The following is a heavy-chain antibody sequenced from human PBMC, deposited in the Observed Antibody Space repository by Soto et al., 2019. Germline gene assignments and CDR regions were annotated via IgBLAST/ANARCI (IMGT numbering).Heavy chain of an antibody. J-gene: IGHJ4*02. D-gene: IGHD5-12*01. CDR2: IVVGSGNT. CDR1: GFTFTSSA. V-gene: IGHV1-58*01. Sequence: GASVKFSWKASGFTFTSSAVRWVRQARGQRLEWIGWIVVGSGNTNYAQKFQERVTITRDMSTSTAYMELSSLRSEDTAVYYCASSLSGYPPAAFDYWGQGTLVTVSS. CDR3: ASSLSGYPPAAFDY.